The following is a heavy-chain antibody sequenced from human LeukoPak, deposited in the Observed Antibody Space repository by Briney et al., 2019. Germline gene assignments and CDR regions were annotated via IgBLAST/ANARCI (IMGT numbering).Heavy chain of an antibody. CDR2: INPNSGGT. J-gene: IGHJ4*02. CDR1: GYTFTSYG. Sequence: ASVKVSCKASGYTFTSYGISWVRQAPGQGLEWMGWINPNSGGTNYAQKFQGRVTMTRDTSITTAYMELNRLRYDDTAVYYCARGDYYYDRSPPNFDYWGQGTLVTVSS. D-gene: IGHD3-22*01. CDR3: ARGDYYYDRSPPNFDY. V-gene: IGHV1-2*02.